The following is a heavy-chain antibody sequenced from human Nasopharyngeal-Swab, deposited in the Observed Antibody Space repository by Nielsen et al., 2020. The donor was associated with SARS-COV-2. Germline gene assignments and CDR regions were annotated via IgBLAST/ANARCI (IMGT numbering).Heavy chain of an antibody. J-gene: IGHJ6*03. V-gene: IGHV4-39*01. Sequence: SETLSLTFTVSGGSISSSSYYWGWIRQPPGKGLEWIGSIYYSGSTYYNPSLKSRVTISVDTSKNQFSLKLSSVTAADTAVYYCARLIYGDYFDYYYYMDVWGKGTTVTVSS. CDR3: ARLIYGDYFDYYYYMDV. CDR2: IYYSGST. D-gene: IGHD4-17*01. CDR1: GGSISSSSYY.